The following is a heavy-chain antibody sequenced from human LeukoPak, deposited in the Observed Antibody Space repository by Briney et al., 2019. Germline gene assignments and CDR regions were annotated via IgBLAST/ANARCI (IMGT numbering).Heavy chain of an antibody. D-gene: IGHD3-3*01. V-gene: IGHV3-33*01. J-gene: IGHJ4*02. CDR3: AREYDFWNGFPPDY. Sequence: PGGSLRLSCAASGFTFSSYGMHWVRQAPAKGQEWVAAIWDDGSYRYYAECVKGRFTITRDNSKNTLYLQMNSLRAEDTAVYYCAREYDFWNGFPPDYWGQGILVTVSS. CDR1: GFTFSSYG. CDR2: IWDDGSYR.